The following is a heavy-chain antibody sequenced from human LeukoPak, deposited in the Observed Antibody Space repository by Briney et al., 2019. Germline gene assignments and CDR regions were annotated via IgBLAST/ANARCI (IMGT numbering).Heavy chain of an antibody. Sequence: PGRYLRLSCAASGFTFSSYGVHWVRQAPGKGLEWVAVISYDGSNKYYADSVKGRFTISRDNSKNTLYLQMNSLRAEDTAVYYCTKTTVTTFVYYYYGMDVWGQGTTVTVSS. CDR3: TKTTVTTFVYYYYGMDV. CDR2: ISYDGSNK. V-gene: IGHV3-30*18. D-gene: IGHD4-17*01. J-gene: IGHJ6*02. CDR1: GFTFSSYG.